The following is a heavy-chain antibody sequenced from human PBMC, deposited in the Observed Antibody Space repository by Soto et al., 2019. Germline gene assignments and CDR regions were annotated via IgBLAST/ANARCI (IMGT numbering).Heavy chain of an antibody. CDR2: ISSSSSYT. Sequence: QVQLVESGGGLVKPGWSLRLSCAASGFTFSDYYMSWIRQAPGKGLEWVSYISSSSSYTNYADSVKGRFTISRDNAKNSLYLQMNSLRAEDTAVYYCGRYYGSGSYYTTGYWGQGTLVTVSS. CDR1: GFTFSDYY. CDR3: GRYYGSGSYYTTGY. J-gene: IGHJ4*02. V-gene: IGHV3-11*05. D-gene: IGHD3-10*01.